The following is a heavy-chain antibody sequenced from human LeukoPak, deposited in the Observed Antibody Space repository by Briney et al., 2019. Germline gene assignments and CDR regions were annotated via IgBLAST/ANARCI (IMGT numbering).Heavy chain of an antibody. J-gene: IGHJ5*02. Sequence: SETLSLTCTVSGGSISSYYWSWIRQPPGKGLEWSGYIYYSGSTNYNPSLKRRVTISVDTSKNQFSLKLSSVTAADTAVYYCARARYSSSWYRGRNWFDPWGQGTLVTVSS. CDR2: IYYSGST. CDR3: ARARYSSSWYRGRNWFDP. V-gene: IGHV4-59*01. CDR1: GGSISSYY. D-gene: IGHD6-13*01.